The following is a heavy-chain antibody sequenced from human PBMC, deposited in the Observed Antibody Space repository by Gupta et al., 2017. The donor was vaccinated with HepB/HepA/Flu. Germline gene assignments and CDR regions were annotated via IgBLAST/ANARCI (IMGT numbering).Heavy chain of an antibody. J-gene: IGHJ6*02. CDR3: ARDRIAAAGGGDYYYYGMDV. V-gene: IGHV1-46*01. CDR1: GYTFTSYY. Sequence: QVQLVQSGAEVKKPGASVKVSCKASGYTFTSYYMHWVRQAPGQGLEWMGIINPSGGSTSYAQKFQGRVTMTRDTSTSTIYMELSSLRSEDTAVYYCARDRIAAAGGGDYYYYGMDVWGQGTTVTVSS. D-gene: IGHD6-13*01. CDR2: INPSGGST.